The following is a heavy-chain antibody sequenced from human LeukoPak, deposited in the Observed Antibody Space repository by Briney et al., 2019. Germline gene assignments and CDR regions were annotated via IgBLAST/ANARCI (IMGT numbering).Heavy chain of an antibody. V-gene: IGHV3-23*01. Sequence: GGSLRLSCAASAFTFSNYAMGWVRQAPGKGLEWVSAISGSGGSTYYADSVKGRFTISRDNSKNTLYLQMYSLRAEDTAVYYCAKVEGASKASVFWGQGALVTVSS. D-gene: IGHD1-1*01. CDR3: AKVEGASKASVF. CDR1: AFTFSNYA. J-gene: IGHJ4*02. CDR2: ISGSGGST.